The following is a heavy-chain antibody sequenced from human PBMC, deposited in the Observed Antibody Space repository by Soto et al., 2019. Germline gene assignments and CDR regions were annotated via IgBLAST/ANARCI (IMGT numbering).Heavy chain of an antibody. CDR2: ISGSGGGT. CDR1: GFTFSSYA. D-gene: IGHD3-16*01. J-gene: IGHJ4*02. V-gene: IGHV3-23*01. CDR3: AKFGMATSKRSPPYYIDY. Sequence: HPGGSLRLSCPPSGFTFSSYAMSWVRQAPGKGLEWVSSISGSGGGTYYADSVKGRFTFSRDNSKNTLYLQMNSLRAEDTAVYYCAKFGMATSKRSPPYYIDYWGQGALVTVSS.